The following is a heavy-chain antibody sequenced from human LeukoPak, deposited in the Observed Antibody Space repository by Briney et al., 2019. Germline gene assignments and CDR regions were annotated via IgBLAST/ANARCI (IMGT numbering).Heavy chain of an antibody. CDR1: GFTFSNAW. J-gene: IGHJ3*02. CDR3: AKERATWYDSNAFDI. CDR2: ISGTGDRT. D-gene: IGHD1-20*01. V-gene: IGHV3-23*01. Sequence: GGSLRLSCAASGFTFSNAWMSWVRQTPGKGLEWVSAISGTGDRTYYADSVKGRFTISRDNSKNTLYLQMNSLRAEDTAVYYCAKERATWYDSNAFDIWGQGTVVTVSS.